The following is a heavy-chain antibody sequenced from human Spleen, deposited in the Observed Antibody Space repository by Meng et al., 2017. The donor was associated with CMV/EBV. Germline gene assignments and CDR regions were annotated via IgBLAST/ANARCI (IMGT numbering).Heavy chain of an antibody. CDR1: SDG. D-gene: IGHD3-22*01. CDR3: ARGAGSSGYYSPSWYFDL. V-gene: IGHV1-18*01. J-gene: IGHJ2*01. CDR2: ITAYNGIT. Sequence: SDGLVWVRQAPGQGLEWMGWITAYNGITNFAQKFQGRVTMTTDTSTSTAYMDLTSLRSDDTAVYYCARGAGSSGYYSPSWYFDLWGRGTLVTVSS.